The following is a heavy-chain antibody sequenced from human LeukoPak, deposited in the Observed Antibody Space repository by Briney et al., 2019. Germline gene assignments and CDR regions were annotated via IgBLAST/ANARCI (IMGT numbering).Heavy chain of an antibody. V-gene: IGHV4-39*01. CDR1: GDSISSSSYY. CDR3: ASRMYAAWFDP. Sequence: SETLSLTCTVSGDSISSSSYYWGWIRQPPGKGLEWIGSGSTYYNPSLKSRVTISVDTSRNQFSLKLSSVTAADTAVYYCASRMYAAWFDPWGQGTLVTVSS. CDR2: GST. D-gene: IGHD1-14*01. J-gene: IGHJ5*02.